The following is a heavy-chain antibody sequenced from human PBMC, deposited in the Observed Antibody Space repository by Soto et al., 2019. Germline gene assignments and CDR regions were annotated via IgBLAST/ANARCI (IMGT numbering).Heavy chain of an antibody. Sequence: QVQLQESGPGLVKPSETLSLTCTVSGGSISSYYWSWIRQPPGKGLECIGYIYYSGSTNYNPSLKSRVTISVDTSKNQFSLKLSSVTAAETAVYYCARSDGRYWGQGTLVTVSS. CDR2: IYYSGST. V-gene: IGHV4-59*01. CDR3: ARSDGRY. J-gene: IGHJ4*02. CDR1: GGSISSYY.